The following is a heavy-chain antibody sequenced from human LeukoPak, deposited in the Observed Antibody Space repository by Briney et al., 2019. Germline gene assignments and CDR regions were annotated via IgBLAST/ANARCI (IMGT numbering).Heavy chain of an antibody. J-gene: IGHJ4*02. CDR1: GFTFSSYA. V-gene: IGHV3-23*01. Sequence: GGSLRLSCAASGFTFSSYAMSWVRQAPGKGLEWVSTISGSGGSTYYADSVKGRFTISRDNSKNTLYLQMNSLRAEDTAVYYCAKGKGIQLWLLDYWGQGTLVTVSS. CDR3: AKGKGIQLWLLDY. CDR2: ISGSGGST. D-gene: IGHD5-18*01.